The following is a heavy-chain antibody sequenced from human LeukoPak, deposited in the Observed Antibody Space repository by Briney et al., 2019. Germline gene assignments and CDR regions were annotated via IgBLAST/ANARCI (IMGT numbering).Heavy chain of an antibody. V-gene: IGHV3-7*05. J-gene: IGHJ4*02. CDR2: IKQDGSEK. CDR1: GFTFSSYW. Sequence: GGSLRLSCAASGFTFSSYWMSWVRQAPGKGRERVANIKQDGSEKYYVGSVKGRLTISRDNAKNSLYLQMSSLRAEDTAVYYCARDAGQQPHDYWGQGTLVTVSS. D-gene: IGHD6-13*01. CDR3: ARDAGQQPHDY.